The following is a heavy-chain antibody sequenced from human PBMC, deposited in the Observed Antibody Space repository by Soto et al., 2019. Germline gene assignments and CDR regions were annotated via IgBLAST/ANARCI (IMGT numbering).Heavy chain of an antibody. V-gene: IGHV4-4*02. Sequence: SETLSLTCAVFGGSISSSYWWSWVRQPPGKGLEWIGEIYHSGSTNYNPSLKSRVTISVDKSKNQFSLKLSSVTAADTAVYYCARAYDYSSNWFDPWGQGTLVTVSS. CDR2: IYHSGST. CDR3: ARAYDYSSNWFDP. CDR1: GGSISSSYW. D-gene: IGHD4-4*01. J-gene: IGHJ5*02.